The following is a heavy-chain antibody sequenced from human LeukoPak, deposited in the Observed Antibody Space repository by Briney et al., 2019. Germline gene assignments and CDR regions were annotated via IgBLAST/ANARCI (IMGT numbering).Heavy chain of an antibody. V-gene: IGHV1-18*01. Sequence: ASVKVSCKASGYTFTSYGISWVRQAPGQGLEWMGWISAYNGNTNYAQKLQGRVTMTTDTSTSTAYMELSSLRSEDTAVYYCARDRWVVVPAAPQYYYGMDVWGQGTTVTVSS. CDR3: ARDRWVVVPAAPQYYYGMDV. D-gene: IGHD2-2*01. CDR2: ISAYNGNT. J-gene: IGHJ6*02. CDR1: GYTFTSYG.